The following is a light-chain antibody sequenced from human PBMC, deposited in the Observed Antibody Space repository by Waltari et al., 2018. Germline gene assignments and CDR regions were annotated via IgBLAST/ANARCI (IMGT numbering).Light chain of an antibody. CDR3: CSYAGTYTYV. V-gene: IGLV2-11*01. J-gene: IGLJ1*01. CDR2: DVT. Sequence: QSALTQPRSVSGSPGQSVTISCTGTSRDVGASQYVSWFQQHPGGAPNLLIFDVTERPSGVPVRFSGSNSANTASLTISGLQPDDEADYYCCSYAGTYTYVFGPGTSVTVL. CDR1: SRDVGASQY.